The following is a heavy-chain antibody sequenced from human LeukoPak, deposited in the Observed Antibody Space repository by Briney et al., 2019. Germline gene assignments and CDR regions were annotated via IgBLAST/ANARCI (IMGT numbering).Heavy chain of an antibody. D-gene: IGHD6-19*01. V-gene: IGHV1-3*01. CDR2: INAGNGNT. Sequence: GASVKVSCKASGYTFTSYANHWVRQAPGQRLEWMGWINAGNGNTKYSQKFQGRVTITRDTSASTAYMELNSLRSEDTAVYYCAREVAVASNAFDIWGQGTMVTVSS. CDR3: AREVAVASNAFDI. CDR1: GYTFTSYA. J-gene: IGHJ3*02.